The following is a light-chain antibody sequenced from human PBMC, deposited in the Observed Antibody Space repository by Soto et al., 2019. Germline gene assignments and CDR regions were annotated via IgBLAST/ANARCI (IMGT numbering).Light chain of an antibody. CDR3: QQYGSSSWT. CDR2: GTS. Sequence: EIVLTQSPGTLSLSPGERATLSCRASQSVSSSYLAWYQQKPGQAPSLLIYGTSSRATATPGRFSGSGSGTYFTLTISRLAPEDLAGYYCQQYGSSSWTFGHGTKVEIK. CDR1: QSVSSSY. J-gene: IGKJ1*01. V-gene: IGKV3-20*01.